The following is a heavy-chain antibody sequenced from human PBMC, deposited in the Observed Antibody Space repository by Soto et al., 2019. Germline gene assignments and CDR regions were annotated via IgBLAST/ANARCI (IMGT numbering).Heavy chain of an antibody. CDR1: GYTFTSYA. CDR3: ATKRGYYYGMDV. J-gene: IGHJ6*02. CDR2: INAGNGNT. V-gene: IGHV1-3*01. Sequence: GASVKVSCKASGYTFTSYAMHWVRQAPGKRLEWMGWINAGNGNTKYSQKFQGRVTITRDTSASTAYMELSSLRSEDTAVYYCATKRGYYYGMDVWGQGTTVTVSS.